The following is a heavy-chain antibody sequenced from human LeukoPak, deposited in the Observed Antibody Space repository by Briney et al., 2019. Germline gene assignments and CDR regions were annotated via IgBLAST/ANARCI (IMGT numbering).Heavy chain of an antibody. CDR1: GGTFSSYA. Sequence: SVKVSCKASGGTFSSYAISWVRQAPGQGLEWMGWIIPIFGTANYAQKFQGRVTITADESTSTAYMELSSLRSEDTAVYYCASGYCSSTSCYFHYYYYMDVWGKGTTVTVSS. CDR2: IIPIFGTA. D-gene: IGHD2-2*03. V-gene: IGHV1-69*13. J-gene: IGHJ6*03. CDR3: ASGYCSSTSCYFHYYYYMDV.